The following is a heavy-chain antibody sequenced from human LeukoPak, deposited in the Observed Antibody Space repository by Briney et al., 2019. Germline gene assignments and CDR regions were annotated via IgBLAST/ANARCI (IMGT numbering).Heavy chain of an antibody. Sequence: SETLSLTCTVSGGSVSSHYWSWIRQPPGKGLEWIGYIYYSGSTNYNPSLKSRVTISVDTSKPQFSLKLRSVSAADTAVYYCPRDFGVVITTTTGYYYMDVWGKGTTVTLSS. J-gene: IGHJ6*03. CDR1: GGSVSSHY. D-gene: IGHD3-16*01. CDR3: PRDFGVVITTTTGYYYMDV. V-gene: IGHV4-59*02. CDR2: IYYSGST.